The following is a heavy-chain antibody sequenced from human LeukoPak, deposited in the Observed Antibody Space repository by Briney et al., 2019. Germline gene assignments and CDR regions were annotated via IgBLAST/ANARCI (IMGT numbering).Heavy chain of an antibody. D-gene: IGHD1-14*01. J-gene: IGHJ5*02. Sequence: GGSLRLSCTASGFTFSGYEMTWVRLAPGQGLEWVSTISGSGSFIRYLDSVKGRFTISRDNANNSVYLQMDSLRVDDTAVYFCAKANEPLNWFEPWGQGTLVTVSS. CDR1: GFTFSGYE. V-gene: IGHV3-21*04. CDR2: ISGSGSFI. CDR3: AKANEPLNWFEP.